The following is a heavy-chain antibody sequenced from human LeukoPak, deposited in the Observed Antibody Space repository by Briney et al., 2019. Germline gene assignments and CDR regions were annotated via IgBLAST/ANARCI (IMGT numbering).Heavy chain of an antibody. CDR2: INHSGST. V-gene: IGHV4-34*01. CDR1: GGSFSGYY. Sequence: SETLSLTCAVYGGSFSGYYWSWIRQPPGKGLEWIGEINHSGSTNYNPSLKSRVTISVDTSKNQFSLKLSSVTAADTAVYYCARVRRYGGYINFDYWGQGTLVTVSS. J-gene: IGHJ4*02. CDR3: ARVRRYGGYINFDY. D-gene: IGHD5-12*01.